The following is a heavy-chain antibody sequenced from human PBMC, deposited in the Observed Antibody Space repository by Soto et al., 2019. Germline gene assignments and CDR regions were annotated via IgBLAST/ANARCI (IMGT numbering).Heavy chain of an antibody. D-gene: IGHD2-8*02. CDR3: ARDKITGLSDY. CDR1: GGSFSGYY. V-gene: IGHV4-34*01. J-gene: IGHJ4*02. CDR2: INHSRST. Sequence: QVQLQQWGAGLLKPSETLSLTCAVYGGSFSGYYWTWIRQPPGTGMEWIGEINHSRSTNYNPSLKNQVNISVDTSKNQFSLTMTYVNAAHTAVYYCARDKITGLSDYWGQGTLVNVSS.